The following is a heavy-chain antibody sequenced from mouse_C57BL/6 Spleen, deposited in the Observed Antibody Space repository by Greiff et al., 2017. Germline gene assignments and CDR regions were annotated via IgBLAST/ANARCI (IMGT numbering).Heavy chain of an antibody. CDR2: IYPGNGDT. Sequence: LQQSGAELVRPGASVKMSCKASGYTFTSYNMHWVKQTPRQGLEWIGAIYPGNGDTYYNQKFKGKATLTIDKSYSTAYMQLSSLTSEDSAVYFCAREREVCWYFDVWGTGTTVTVSS. CDR3: AREREVCWYFDV. V-gene: IGHV1-12*01. J-gene: IGHJ1*03. CDR1: GYTFTSYN.